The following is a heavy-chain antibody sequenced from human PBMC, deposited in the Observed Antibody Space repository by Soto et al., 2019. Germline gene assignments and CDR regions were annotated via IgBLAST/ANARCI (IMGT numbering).Heavy chain of an antibody. CDR2: IKQDGGQT. CDR1: GFTFDSYW. CDR3: ARGGNGYENWPPYYYYGMDV. Sequence: PGGSPRLSCAASGFTFDSYWMTWVRQAPGKGLEWVAHIKQDGGQTYYVDSVKGRFTISRDNAKTSLYLQMNSLRAEDTSVYFCARGGNGYENWPPYYYYGMDVWGQGTTVTVSS. V-gene: IGHV3-7*01. J-gene: IGHJ6*02. D-gene: IGHD5-12*01.